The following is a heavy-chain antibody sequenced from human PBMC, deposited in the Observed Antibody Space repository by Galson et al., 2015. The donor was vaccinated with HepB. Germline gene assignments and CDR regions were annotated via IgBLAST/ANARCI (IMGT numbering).Heavy chain of an antibody. CDR3: ARGCSSTSCYVVGIQQEFDY. CDR2: ISSSSSTI. D-gene: IGHD2-2*01. CDR1: GFTFSSYS. V-gene: IGHV3-48*01. J-gene: IGHJ4*02. Sequence: SLRLSCAASGFTFSSYSMNWVRQAPGKGLEWVSYISSSSSTIYYADSVKGRFTISRDNAKNSLYLQMNSLRAEDTAVYYCARGCSSTSCYVVGIQQEFDYWGQGTLVTVPS.